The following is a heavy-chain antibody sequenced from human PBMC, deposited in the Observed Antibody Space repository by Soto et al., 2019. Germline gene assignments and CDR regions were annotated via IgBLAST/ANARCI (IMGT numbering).Heavy chain of an antibody. CDR2: IWYDGSNK. V-gene: IGHV3-33*01. J-gene: IGHJ5*02. CDR1: GFTFSSYG. Sequence: GGSLRLSCAASGFTFSSYGMHWVRQAPGKGLEWVAVIWYDGSNKYYADSVKGRFTISRDNSKNTLYLQMNSLRAEDTAVYYCAREGMTYYDSSGYPLRWFDPWGQGTLVTVSS. CDR3: AREGMTYYDSSGYPLRWFDP. D-gene: IGHD3-22*01.